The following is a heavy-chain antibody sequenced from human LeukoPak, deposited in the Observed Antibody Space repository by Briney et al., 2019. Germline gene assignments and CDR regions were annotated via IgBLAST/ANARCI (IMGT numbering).Heavy chain of an antibody. V-gene: IGHV3-23*01. CDR1: GFTFSSYT. CDR3: ARRYNSYYFDY. CDR2: VTGSGDST. D-gene: IGHD1-20*01. Sequence: GGSLRLSCAASGFTFSSYTMRWVRQAPGKGLEWVSSVTGSGDSTYADSVRGRFTVSRDNSKNTVYLQMNSLRAEDTAVYFCARRYNSYYFDYWGQGTLVTVSS. J-gene: IGHJ4*02.